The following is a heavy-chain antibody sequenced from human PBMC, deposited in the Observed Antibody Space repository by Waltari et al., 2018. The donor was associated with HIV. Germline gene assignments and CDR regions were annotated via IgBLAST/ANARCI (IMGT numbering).Heavy chain of an antibody. J-gene: IGHJ6*02. V-gene: IGHV4-4*07. Sequence: QVQLQESGPGLVKPSETLSLTCTVSGGSISSYYWSWIRQPAGKGLGWIGRIYTSGSTNDTPSLKSRVTMSVDTSKNQFSLKLSSVTAADTAVYYCASGAGYGMDVWGQGTTVTVSS. D-gene: IGHD1-26*01. CDR3: ASGAGYGMDV. CDR1: GGSISSYY. CDR2: IYTSGST.